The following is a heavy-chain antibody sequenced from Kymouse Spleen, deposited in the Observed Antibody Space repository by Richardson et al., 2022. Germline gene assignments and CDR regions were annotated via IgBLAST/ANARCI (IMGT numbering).Heavy chain of an antibody. D-gene: IGHD6-13*01. V-gene: IGHV3-7*01. CDR1: GFTFSSYW. CDR3: ARDRIAAAGSFDY. CDR2: IKQDGSEK. Sequence: EVQLVESGGGLVQPGGSLRLSCAASGFTFSSYWMSWVRQAPGKGLEWVANIKQDGSEKYYVDSVKGRFTISRDNAKNSLYLQMNSLRAEDTAVYYCARDRIAAAGSFDYWGQGTLVTVSS. J-gene: IGHJ4*02.